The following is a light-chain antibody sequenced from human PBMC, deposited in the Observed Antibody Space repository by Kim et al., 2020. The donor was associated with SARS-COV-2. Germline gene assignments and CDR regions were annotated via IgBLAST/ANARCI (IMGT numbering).Light chain of an antibody. CDR2: GKV. J-gene: IGLJ3*02. CDR3: ASWDDSLSGWV. V-gene: IGLV1-44*01. Sequence: GQRVTNACSGGSSDIGSNTVTWYQQCPGTTPKLLLYGKVQRPSGVPDRFSGSKSGTSASLAISGLQSEDEADYYCASWDDSLSGWVFGGGTQLTVL. CDR1: SSDIGSNT.